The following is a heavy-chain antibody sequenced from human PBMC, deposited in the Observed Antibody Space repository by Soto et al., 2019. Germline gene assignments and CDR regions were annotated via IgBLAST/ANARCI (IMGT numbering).Heavy chain of an antibody. J-gene: IGHJ5*02. CDR3: TRDQIWGGEPEFYDILTGPQGFDP. Sequence: GGSLRLSCTASGFTFGDYAMSWFRQAPGKGLEWVGFIRSKAYGGTTEYAASVKGRFTISRDDSKSIAYLQMNSLKTEDTAVYYCTRDQIWGGEPEFYDILTGPQGFDPWGQGTLVTVSS. V-gene: IGHV3-49*03. CDR2: IRSKAYGGTT. D-gene: IGHD3-9*01. CDR1: GFTFGDYA.